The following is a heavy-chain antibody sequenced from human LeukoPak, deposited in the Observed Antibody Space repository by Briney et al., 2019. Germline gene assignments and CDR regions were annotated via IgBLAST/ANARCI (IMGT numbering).Heavy chain of an antibody. V-gene: IGHV3-21*01. CDR1: GFTFSNYS. CDR2: ISRSSRYI. J-gene: IGHJ3*02. CDR3: ARGGATTFGLWGNAFDI. D-gene: IGHD3-3*01. Sequence: PGGSLRLSCAASGFTFSNYSMNWVRQAPGKGLEWVSSISRSSRYIYYADSVKGRFTISRDNAKNSLYLQMNSLRAEDTAVYYCARGGATTFGLWGNAFDIWGQGTMVTVSS.